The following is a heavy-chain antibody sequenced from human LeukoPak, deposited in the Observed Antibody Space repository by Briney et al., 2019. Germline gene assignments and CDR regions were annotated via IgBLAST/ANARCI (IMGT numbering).Heavy chain of an antibody. J-gene: IGHJ4*02. CDR3: ARHPRITYYYDSSPFDY. CDR1: GGSISSYY. CDR2: IYYSGST. D-gene: IGHD3-22*01. V-gene: IGHV4-59*08. Sequence: SETLSFTCTVSGGSISSYYWSWIRQPPGKGLEWIGYIYYSGSTNYNPSLKSRVTISVDTSKNQFSLKLSSVTAADTAVYYCARHPRITYYYDSSPFDYWGQGTLVTVSS.